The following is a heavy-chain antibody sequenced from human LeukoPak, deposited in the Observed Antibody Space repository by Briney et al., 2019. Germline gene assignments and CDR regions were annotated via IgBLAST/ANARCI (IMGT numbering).Heavy chain of an antibody. V-gene: IGHV6-1*01. CDR1: GDSVSSNSAA. D-gene: IGHD6-13*01. CDR3: ARDQYSSSSWKNWFDP. J-gene: IGHJ5*02. CDR2: TYYRSKWYN. Sequence: KSSQTLSLTCAISGDSVSSNSAAWNWIRQSPSRGLEWLGRTYYRSKWYNDYAVSVKSRITINPDTSKNQFSLQLNSVTPEDTAVYYWARDQYSSSSWKNWFDPWGQGTLVTISS.